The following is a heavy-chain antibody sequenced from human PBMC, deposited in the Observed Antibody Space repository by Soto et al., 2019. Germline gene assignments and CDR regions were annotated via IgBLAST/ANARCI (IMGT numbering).Heavy chain of an antibody. CDR2: ISDDGSKK. CDR1: GFTFSSYA. CDR3: ARDVDYGDYVPFDY. D-gene: IGHD4-17*01. V-gene: IGHV3-30-3*01. Sequence: QVQLVESGGGVVQPGRSLRLSCAASGFTFSSYALHWVRQAPGKGLEWVAVISDDGSKKYYADSVKGRFNISRDNSKNTLFLQMNSLRTADTAVYSCARDVDYGDYVPFDYWGQGTLVTVSS. J-gene: IGHJ4*02.